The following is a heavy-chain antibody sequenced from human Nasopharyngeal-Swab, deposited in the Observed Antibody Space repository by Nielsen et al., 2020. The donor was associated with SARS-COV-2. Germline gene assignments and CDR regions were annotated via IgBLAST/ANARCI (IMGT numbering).Heavy chain of an antibody. CDR2: IRGSGGRT. J-gene: IGHJ4*02. Sequence: GESLKISCAASGFTFSTYAMTWVRQAPGKGLEWVSSIRGSGGRTSYADSAKGRFTISRDNPKNTLYLQMSSLRAEDTAVYYCATPGTRCSGDNCDMWVFDYWGQGTQVTVSS. CDR1: GFTFSTYA. CDR3: ATPGTRCSGDNCDMWVFDY. V-gene: IGHV3-23*01. D-gene: IGHD2-15*01.